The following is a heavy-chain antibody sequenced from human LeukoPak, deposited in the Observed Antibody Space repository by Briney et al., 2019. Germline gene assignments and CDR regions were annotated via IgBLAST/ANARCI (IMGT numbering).Heavy chain of an antibody. D-gene: IGHD5-18*01. CDR3: ARGGLVDTAMDTANGAFDI. J-gene: IGHJ3*02. CDR1: GGSISSYY. V-gene: IGHV4-59*01. CDR2: IYYSGST. Sequence: SETLSLTCTVSGGSISSYYWSWIRQPPGKGLEWIGYIYYSGSTNYNPSLKSRVTISVDTSKNQFSLKLSSVTAADTAVYYCARGGLVDTAMDTANGAFDIWGQGTMVTVSS.